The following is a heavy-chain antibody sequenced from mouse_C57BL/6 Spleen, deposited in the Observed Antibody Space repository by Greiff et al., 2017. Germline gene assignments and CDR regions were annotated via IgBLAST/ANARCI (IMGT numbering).Heavy chain of an antibody. V-gene: IGHV1-9*01. Sequence: QVQLKQSGAELMKPGASVKLSCKATGYTFTGYWIEWVKQRPGHGLEWIGEILPGSGSTNYNEKFKGKATFTADTSSNTAYMQLSSLTTEDSAIYYCAQSGSTMVTHYFDYWGQGTTLTVSS. CDR3: AQSGSTMVTHYFDY. J-gene: IGHJ2*01. CDR2: ILPGSGST. D-gene: IGHD2-2*01. CDR1: GYTFTGYW.